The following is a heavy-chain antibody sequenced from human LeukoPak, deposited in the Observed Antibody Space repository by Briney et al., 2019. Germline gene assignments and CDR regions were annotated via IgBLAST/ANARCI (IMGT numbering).Heavy chain of an antibody. CDR1: GGSIRSYY. J-gene: IGHJ4*02. CDR3: ARHSSSWYPDY. Sequence: SETLSLTCTVSGGSIRSYYWSWIRQPPGKVLEWIGYIHYTGSTNYNPSLKSRVTISVDTSKNQFSLQLSSVTATDTAVYFCARHSSSWYPDYWGQGTLVTVSS. CDR2: IHYTGST. V-gene: IGHV4-59*08. D-gene: IGHD6-13*01.